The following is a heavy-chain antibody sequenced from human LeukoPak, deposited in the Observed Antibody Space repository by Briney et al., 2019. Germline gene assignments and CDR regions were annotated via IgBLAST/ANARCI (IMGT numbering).Heavy chain of an antibody. CDR1: GYTFTSYG. V-gene: IGHV1-18*01. D-gene: IGHD5-24*01. CDR2: ISAYNGNT. Sequence: ASVKVSCTASGYTFTSYGISWVRQAPGQGLEWMGWISAYNGNTNYAQKLQGRVTMTTDTSTSTACMELRSLRSDDTAVYYCARAGDGYNYPRYWGQGTLVTVSS. J-gene: IGHJ4*02. CDR3: ARAGDGYNYPRY.